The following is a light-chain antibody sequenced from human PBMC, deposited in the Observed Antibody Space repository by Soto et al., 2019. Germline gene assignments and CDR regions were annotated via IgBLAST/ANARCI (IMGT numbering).Light chain of an antibody. Sequence: SALTQPASVSGSPGQSITISCTGTSSDVGGYDHVSWYQQHPGKAPKLIIYDVTVRPSGISRRFSGSKSDNTASLAVSGLQPEDEADYYCSSYTNKDPLLFGGGTKLTVL. CDR2: DVT. J-gene: IGLJ3*02. V-gene: IGLV2-14*03. CDR3: SSYTNKDPLL. CDR1: SSDVGGYDH.